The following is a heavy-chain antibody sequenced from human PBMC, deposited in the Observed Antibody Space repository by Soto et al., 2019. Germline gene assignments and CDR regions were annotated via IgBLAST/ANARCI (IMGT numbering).Heavy chain of an antibody. Sequence: GASVKVSCKASGYTFTSYARHWVRQAPGQRLEWMGWINAGNGNTKYSQKFQGRVTITRDTSASTAYMELSSLRSEDTAVYYCARDMSSGWPGRWYFDYWGQGTLVTVSS. D-gene: IGHD6-19*01. V-gene: IGHV1-3*01. CDR3: ARDMSSGWPGRWYFDY. CDR2: INAGNGNT. CDR1: GYTFTSYA. J-gene: IGHJ4*02.